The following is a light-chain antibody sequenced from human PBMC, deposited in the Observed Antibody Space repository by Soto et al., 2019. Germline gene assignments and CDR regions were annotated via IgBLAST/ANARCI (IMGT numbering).Light chain of an antibody. V-gene: IGLV1-47*01. Sequence: QSVLTQPPSASGTPGQTVTISCSGGWYNIGKNLGYWYKQIPGTAHKLLIYMTDQRPSGVPDRFSGSKSGSSDSLAVSGLRYEDEAVYYCAAWDDSLIAWVFGGGIQLTVL. J-gene: IGLJ3*02. CDR2: MTD. CDR3: AAWDDSLIAWV. CDR1: WYNIGKNL.